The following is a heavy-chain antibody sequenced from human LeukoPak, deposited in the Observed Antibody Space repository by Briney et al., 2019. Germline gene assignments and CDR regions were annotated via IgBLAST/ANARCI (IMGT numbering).Heavy chain of an antibody. CDR3: ARVGIRYFDWLLFFDY. V-gene: IGHV1-2*02. J-gene: IGHJ4*02. CDR1: GYTFTGYY. Sequence: ASVKVSCKASGYTFTGYYMHWVRQAPGQGLEWMGWINPNSGGTNYAQKFRGRVTMTRDTSISTAYMELSRLRSDDTAVYYCARVGIRYFDWLLFFDYWGQGTLVTVSS. D-gene: IGHD3-9*01. CDR2: INPNSGGT.